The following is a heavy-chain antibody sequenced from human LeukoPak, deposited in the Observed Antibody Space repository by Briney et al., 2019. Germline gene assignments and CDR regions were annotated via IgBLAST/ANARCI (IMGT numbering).Heavy chain of an antibody. CDR3: ARDPPACSGGSCYSGQYFDY. D-gene: IGHD2-15*01. Sequence: ASVKVSCKASGYTFTSYAMHWVRQAPGQRLEWMGWINAGNGNTKYSQKFQGRVTMTRDTSTSTVYMELSSLRSEDTAVYYCARDPPACSGGSCYSGQYFDYWGQGTLVTVSS. CDR2: INAGNGNT. CDR1: GYTFTSYA. J-gene: IGHJ4*02. V-gene: IGHV1-3*01.